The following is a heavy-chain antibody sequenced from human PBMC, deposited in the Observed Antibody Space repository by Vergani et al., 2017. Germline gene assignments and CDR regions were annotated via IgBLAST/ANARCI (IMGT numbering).Heavy chain of an antibody. CDR2: IDPNSGNT. CDR3: ARGPHKYYYMDV. CDR1: AYSFTSYD. Sequence: QVQLVQSGAEVKKPGASVKVSCKASAYSFTSYDINWVRQATGQGLEWMGWIDPNSGNTGYIQKFQGRVTMTSDTSISTAYMELSSLTSEDTAVYYCARGPHKYYYMDVWGKGTTVTVSS. V-gene: IGHV1-8*01. J-gene: IGHJ6*03.